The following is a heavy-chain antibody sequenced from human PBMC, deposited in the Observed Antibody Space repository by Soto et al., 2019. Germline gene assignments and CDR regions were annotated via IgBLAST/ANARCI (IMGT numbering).Heavy chain of an antibody. CDR3: ARDLGYCRSGTCYREWFDP. D-gene: IGHD2-15*01. Sequence: QVQLVQSGAEVKKPGASVKVSCNASGYTFTTHGISWVRQAPGQGLEWMGWVSGDNGHTNYAQRLQGRVTMTTDTSTNTGYMALRSLRSDDTAVYYCARDLGYCRSGTCYREWFDPWGQGTLVTVSS. CDR2: VSGDNGHT. CDR1: GYTFTTHG. V-gene: IGHV1-18*01. J-gene: IGHJ5*02.